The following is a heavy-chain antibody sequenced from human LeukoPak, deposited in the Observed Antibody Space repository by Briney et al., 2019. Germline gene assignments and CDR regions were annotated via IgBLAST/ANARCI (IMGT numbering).Heavy chain of an antibody. CDR3: ARYTGRPLGGACRI. J-gene: IGHJ3*02. CDR1: GASISSGDYY. V-gene: IGHV4-30-4*08. Sequence: PSQTLSLTCTVSGASISSGDYYWSWIRQPPGKGLEWLGYIYSSGKTYYNPSLKSRLTISRDASKNQVSLNLISVTAADTAMYFCARYTGRPLGGACRIWGQGTMVTVSS. D-gene: IGHD1-26*01. CDR2: IYSSGKT.